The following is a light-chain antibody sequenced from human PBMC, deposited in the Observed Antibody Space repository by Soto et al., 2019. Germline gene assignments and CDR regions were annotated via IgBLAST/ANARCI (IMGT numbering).Light chain of an antibody. V-gene: IGKV1-5*01. CDR3: QQFAVSRT. CDR1: HNIERW. Sequence: HMTQSPSTLYASLCDRVTITGRASHNIERWMAWYQQKPGKAPSLLIFDASTLHSGVPSRFSGSGSGTEFTLTISSLQPDDFATYYCQQFAVSRTFGQGTKVDIK. CDR2: DAS. J-gene: IGKJ1*01.